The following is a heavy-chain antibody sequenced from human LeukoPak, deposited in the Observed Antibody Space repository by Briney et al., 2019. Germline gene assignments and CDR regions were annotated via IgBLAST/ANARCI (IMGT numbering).Heavy chain of an antibody. Sequence: ASVKVSCKTSGYSFTSQDMHWVRQAPGQSLEWMGCINPGNGDTKYSQEFQGRVTITRDTSATTAYMELSSLRSEDTAVYYCARGAHYGDYENRRVNWFDPWGQGTLVTVSS. CDR2: INPGNGDT. CDR1: GYSFTSQD. V-gene: IGHV1-3*03. D-gene: IGHD4-17*01. CDR3: ARGAHYGDYENRRVNWFDP. J-gene: IGHJ5*02.